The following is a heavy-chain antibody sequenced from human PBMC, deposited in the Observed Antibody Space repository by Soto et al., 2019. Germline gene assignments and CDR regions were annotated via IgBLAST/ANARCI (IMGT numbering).Heavy chain of an antibody. D-gene: IGHD3-16*01. CDR1: VFTFGSIA. CDR2: ISYDGSNT. V-gene: IGHV3-30*04. Sequence: QVHLVESGGGVVQPGRSLRLSCAVSVFTFGSIAMHWVRQAPGKGLEYLALISYDGSNTVYADSVKGRFTISRDNSKNTLFLQMNRLSLDDTAVYYCEKEKGLRLDFWGQGTLVTVSS. CDR3: EKEKGLRLDF. J-gene: IGHJ4*02.